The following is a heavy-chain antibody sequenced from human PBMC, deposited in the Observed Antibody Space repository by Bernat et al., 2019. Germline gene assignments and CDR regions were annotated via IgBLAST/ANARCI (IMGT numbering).Heavy chain of an antibody. V-gene: IGHV3-23*04. D-gene: IGHD2-2*01. CDR2: ISGSGNT. Sequence: EVQLVESGGGLVQPGGSLRLSCAASGFTFGSYGMSWVRQPPGKGLEWVSFISGSGNTYYSDSVKGRFTISRDNSKNTLFLQINSLRAEDTAVYYCAKDREVPLFDCWGQRTLVTVSS. J-gene: IGHJ4*02. CDR3: AKDREVPLFDC. CDR1: GFTFGSYG.